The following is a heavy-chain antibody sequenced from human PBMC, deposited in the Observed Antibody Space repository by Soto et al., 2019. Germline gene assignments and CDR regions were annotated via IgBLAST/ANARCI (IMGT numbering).Heavy chain of an antibody. Sequence: QVPLQEPGPGLVKPSETLSLTCSVSGGSISSPTYSWGWARRAPGGGTEGLGNIFYNGRTDYNPSFQSRVTISVDTYKNQFSLRLASVTAADTAVYYCARGGFSADDESDCFDPWGHGALVTVS. CDR1: GGSISSPTYS. V-gene: IGHV4-39*02. J-gene: IGHJ5*02. CDR2: IFYNGRT. CDR3: ARGGFSADDESDCFDP. D-gene: IGHD5-12*01.